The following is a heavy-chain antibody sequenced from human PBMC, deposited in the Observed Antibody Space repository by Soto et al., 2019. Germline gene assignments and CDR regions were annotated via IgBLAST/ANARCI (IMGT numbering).Heavy chain of an antibody. Sequence: QMQLVQSGPEVKKPGTSVKVSCKASGFTFTSSAMQWVRQARGQRLEWIGWIVVGSGNTNYAQKFQERVTITRDMSTSTAYMELSSLRSEDTAVYYCAADRRYNWNYDHYYYYMDVWGKGTTVTVSS. D-gene: IGHD1-7*01. CDR2: IVVGSGNT. CDR1: GFTFTSSA. J-gene: IGHJ6*03. CDR3: AADRRYNWNYDHYYYYMDV. V-gene: IGHV1-58*02.